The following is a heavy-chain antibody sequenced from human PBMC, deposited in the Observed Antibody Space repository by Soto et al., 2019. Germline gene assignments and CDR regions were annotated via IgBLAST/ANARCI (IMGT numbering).Heavy chain of an antibody. CDR3: ARAPSRQYSSGYTYSN. CDR2: IIPIFGTA. D-gene: IGHD3-22*01. V-gene: IGHV1-69*01. Sequence: QVQLVQSGADVKKPGSSVKVSCKASGGTFSSYAISWVRQAPGQGLEWMGGIIPIFGTANYAQKFQGRVTITADESTRTAYMELSSLRSEDTAVYYCARAPSRQYSSGYTYSNWGQGTLVTVSS. J-gene: IGHJ4*02. CDR1: GGTFSSYA.